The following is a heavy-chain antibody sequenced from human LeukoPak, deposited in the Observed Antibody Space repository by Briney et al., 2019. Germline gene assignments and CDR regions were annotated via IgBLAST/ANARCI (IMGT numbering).Heavy chain of an antibody. CDR1: GFTFSSYS. Sequence: AGGSLRLSCAASGFTFSSYSMNWVRQAPGKGLEWVSAITGSGAYTDYADSVKGRFTISRDNSKNTIYLQMNSLRAEDTAVYYCAKRSSTSSGYFDLWGRGTLVTVSS. J-gene: IGHJ4*02. V-gene: IGHV3-23*01. CDR2: ITGSGAYT. D-gene: IGHD3-22*01. CDR3: AKRSSTSSGYFDL.